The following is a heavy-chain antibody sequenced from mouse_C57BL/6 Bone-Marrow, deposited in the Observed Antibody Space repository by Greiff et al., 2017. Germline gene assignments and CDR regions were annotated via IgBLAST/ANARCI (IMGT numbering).Heavy chain of an antibody. D-gene: IGHD1-1*01. V-gene: IGHV5-16*01. CDR3: ARDTGSSYGYFDV. CDR2: INYDGSST. J-gene: IGHJ1*03. CDR1: GFTFSDYY. Sequence: EVQRVESEGGLVQPGSSMKLSCTASGFTFSDYYMAWVRQVPEKGLEWVANINYDGSSTYYLDSLKSRFIISRDNAKNILYLQMRSLQSEDTATYYCARDTGSSYGYFDVWGTGTTVTVSS.